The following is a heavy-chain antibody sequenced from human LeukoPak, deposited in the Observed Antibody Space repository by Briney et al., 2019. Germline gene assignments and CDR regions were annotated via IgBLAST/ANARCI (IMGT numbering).Heavy chain of an antibody. Sequence: HPGGSLRLSCAASGFTFSSYAMSWVRQAPGKGLEWVSAIGTSGGSTYYADSVKGRFTISRDNSKNTLYLQMNSLRAEDTAVYYCAKSPGYDSSGYPQLVIYWGQGTLVTVSS. D-gene: IGHD3-22*01. CDR2: IGTSGGST. CDR1: GFTFSSYA. J-gene: IGHJ4*02. V-gene: IGHV3-23*01. CDR3: AKSPGYDSSGYPQLVIY.